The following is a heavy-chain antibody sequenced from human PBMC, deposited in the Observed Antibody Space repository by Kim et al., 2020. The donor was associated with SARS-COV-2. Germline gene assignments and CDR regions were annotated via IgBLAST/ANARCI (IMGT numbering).Heavy chain of an antibody. V-gene: IGHV4-34*01. Sequence: SETLSLTCAVYGGSFSGYYWSWIRQPPGKGLEWIGEINHSGSTNYNPSLKSRVTISVDTSKNQFSLKLSSVTAADTAVYYCARDPGTYCGGDCLNYWGQGTLVTVSS. J-gene: IGHJ4*02. CDR2: INHSGST. CDR1: GGSFSGYY. CDR3: ARDPGTYCGGDCLNY. D-gene: IGHD2-21*02.